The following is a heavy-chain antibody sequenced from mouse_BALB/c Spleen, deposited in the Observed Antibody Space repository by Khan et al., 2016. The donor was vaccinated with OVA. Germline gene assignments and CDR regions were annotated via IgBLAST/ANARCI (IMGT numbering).Heavy chain of an antibody. CDR1: GYYITSGYA. CDR3: ARGDYYGYYFDY. V-gene: IGHV3-2*02. D-gene: IGHD1-1*01. J-gene: IGHJ2*01. Sequence: EVELVESGPGLVKPSQSLSLTCTVTGYYITSGYAWNWIRQFQGNKLEWMGYISYSGVTSYTPSLKSRISITRDTSKNQSFLQLNSVTTEDTATYYCARGDYYGYYFDYWGQGTTLTVSS. CDR2: ISYSGVT.